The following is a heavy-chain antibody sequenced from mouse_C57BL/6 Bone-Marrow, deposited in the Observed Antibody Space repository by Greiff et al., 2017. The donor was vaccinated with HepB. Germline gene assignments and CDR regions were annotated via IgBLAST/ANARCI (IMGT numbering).Heavy chain of an antibody. Sequence: DVQLQESGPELVKPGASVKISCKASGYTFTDYYMNWVKQSHGKSLEWIGDINPNNGGTSYNQKFKGKATLTVDKSSSTAYMELRSLTSEDSAVYYCARSYGSPFYWYFDVWGTGTTVTVSS. CDR1: GYTFTDYY. J-gene: IGHJ1*03. CDR3: ARSYGSPFYWYFDV. D-gene: IGHD1-1*01. V-gene: IGHV1-26*01. CDR2: INPNNGGT.